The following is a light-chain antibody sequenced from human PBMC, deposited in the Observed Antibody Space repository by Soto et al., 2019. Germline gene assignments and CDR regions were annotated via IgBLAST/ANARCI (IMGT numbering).Light chain of an antibody. CDR1: TIDVDSSNY. V-gene: IGLV2-11*01. Sequence: QSALTQPRSVSGSTGQSVTISCTGPTIDVDSSNYVSWYQQHPGKAPKLMIYDVSERPSGVPDRFSGSKSGSTASLTISGLQAEDEADYYCCSYATTFYVFGSGTKVTVL. CDR3: CSYATTFYV. CDR2: DVS. J-gene: IGLJ1*01.